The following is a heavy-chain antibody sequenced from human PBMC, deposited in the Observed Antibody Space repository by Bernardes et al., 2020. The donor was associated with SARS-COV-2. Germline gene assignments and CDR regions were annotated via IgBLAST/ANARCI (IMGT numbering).Heavy chain of an antibody. CDR2: IRSKAYGGTT. V-gene: IGHV3-49*03. D-gene: IGHD2-2*02. CDR1: GFTFGDYA. CDR3: TSACSSTSCYTYYYYYYMDV. J-gene: IGHJ6*03. Sequence: GGSLRLSCTASGFTFGDYAMSWFRQAPGKGLEWVGFIRSKAYGGTTEYAASVKGRFTISRDDPKSIAYLQMNSLKTEDTAVYYCTSACSSTSCYTYYYYYYMDVWGKGTTVTVS.